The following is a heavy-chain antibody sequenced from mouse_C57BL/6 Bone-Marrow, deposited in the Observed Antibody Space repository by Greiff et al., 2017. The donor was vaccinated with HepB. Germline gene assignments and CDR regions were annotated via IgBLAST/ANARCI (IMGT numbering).Heavy chain of an antibody. Sequence: QVQLQQPGAELVSPGSSVKLSCKASGYTFTSYWLPWVKQRPLQGLDWIGNIYPSNSETHYNQKFKDKATLTVDKSSSTAYMQLSSLTSEDSAVYYCAREGWLDVWGTGTTVTVSS. CDR1: GYTFTSYW. V-gene: IGHV1-52*01. D-gene: IGHD2-3*01. J-gene: IGHJ1*03. CDR2: IYPSNSET. CDR3: AREGWLDV.